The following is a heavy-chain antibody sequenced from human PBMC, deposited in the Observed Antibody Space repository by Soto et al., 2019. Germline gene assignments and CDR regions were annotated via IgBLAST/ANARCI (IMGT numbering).Heavy chain of an antibody. Sequence: QVQLQESGPGLVKASETLSLTCTVSGGSISTDYWSWIRQPPGKRLEYIGFIYNGGSPNYSPSLASRVPISPDTSKNQSSLTLSSVTAADTAVYYCARGEWFLRGYGMDVWGRGTTVTVS. CDR2: IYNGGSP. CDR1: GGSISTDY. J-gene: IGHJ6*02. CDR3: ARGEWFLRGYGMDV. D-gene: IGHD3-3*01. V-gene: IGHV4-59*01.